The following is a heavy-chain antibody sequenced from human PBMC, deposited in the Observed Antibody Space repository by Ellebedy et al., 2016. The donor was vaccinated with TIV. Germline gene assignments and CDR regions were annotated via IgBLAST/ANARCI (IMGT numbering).Heavy chain of an antibody. D-gene: IGHD4-17*01. CDR1: GYTLTSYY. Sequence: ASVKVSXXASGYTLTSYYMHWVRQAPGQGLEWMGIINPSGGSTSYAQKFQGRVTMTRDTSTSTVYMELSSLRSEDTAVYYCAREMNYGDYSNDAFDIWGQGTMVTVSS. J-gene: IGHJ3*02. CDR2: INPSGGST. V-gene: IGHV1-46*01. CDR3: AREMNYGDYSNDAFDI.